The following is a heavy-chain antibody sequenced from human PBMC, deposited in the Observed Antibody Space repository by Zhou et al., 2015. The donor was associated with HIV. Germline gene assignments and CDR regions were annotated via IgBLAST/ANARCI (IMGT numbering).Heavy chain of an antibody. CDR1: GGTFSGSD. V-gene: IGHV1-69*04. CDR2: ITPMFDME. CDR3: ARGNSSSFRVKYYFDY. Sequence: LVQSGTEVRKPGSSVNVSCKASGGTFSGSDISWVRQAPGQGLEWMGSITPMFDMETYAEKFRARLTITVDKSTSAAYMELSSLRSEDTAVYYCARGNSSSFRVKYYFDYWGQGTLVTVSS. D-gene: IGHD6-6*01. J-gene: IGHJ4*02.